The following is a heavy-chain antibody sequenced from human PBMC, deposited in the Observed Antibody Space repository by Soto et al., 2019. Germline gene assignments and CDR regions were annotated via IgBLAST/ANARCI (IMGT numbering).Heavy chain of an antibody. D-gene: IGHD5-12*01. CDR3: ARGNRGYDY. CDR1: GGSISSGDYY. V-gene: IGHV4-30-4*01. CDR2: IYYSGTT. J-gene: IGHJ4*02. Sequence: SETLSLTCTVSGGSISSGDYYWSWVRQPPGKGLQSIGSIYYSGTTYYNPSLTNQISMSVDTSKNQFSLRLTFLTAADTAVYYCARGNRGYDYWGQGTLVTVS.